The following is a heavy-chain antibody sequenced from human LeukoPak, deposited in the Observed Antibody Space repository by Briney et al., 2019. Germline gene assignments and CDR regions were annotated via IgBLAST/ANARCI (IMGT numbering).Heavy chain of an antibody. CDR3: ARTGPYDFWSGYYSNYYYYGMDV. CDR1: GGTFSSYA. V-gene: IGHV1-69*04. D-gene: IGHD3-3*01. J-gene: IGHJ6*02. Sequence: SVKVSCKASGGTFSSYAISWVRQAPGQGLEWMGRIIPILGIANYAQKFQGRVTITADKSTSTAYMELSSLRSEDTAVYYCARTGPYDFWSGYYSNYYYYGMDVWGQGTTVTVSS. CDR2: IIPILGIA.